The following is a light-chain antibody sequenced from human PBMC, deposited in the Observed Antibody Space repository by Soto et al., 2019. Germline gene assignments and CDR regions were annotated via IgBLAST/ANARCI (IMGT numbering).Light chain of an antibody. CDR3: QKYNSAPRT. CDR2: AAS. V-gene: IGKV1-27*01. Sequence: DVQMTQAPSSLSASVGDRVTITCRASQGISNYLAWYQQKPGKVPKLLIYAASILQSGVPSRFXXXGSGTXXXXXXXSLQPEDVATYYCQKYNSAPRTFGGGTKVEIK. J-gene: IGKJ4*01. CDR1: QGISNY.